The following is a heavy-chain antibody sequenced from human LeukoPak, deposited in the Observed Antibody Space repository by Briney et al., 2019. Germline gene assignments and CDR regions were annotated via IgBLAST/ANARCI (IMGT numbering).Heavy chain of an antibody. CDR1: GGSISSSSYY. CDR2: IYYSGST. Sequence: PSETLSLTCTVSGGSISSSSYYWGWIRPPPGKGLEWIGSIYYSGSTYYNPSLKSRVTISVDTSKNQFSLKLSSVTAADTAVYYCARLSVYGSVSVAAFDIWGQGTMVTVSS. V-gene: IGHV4-39*01. CDR3: ARLSVYGSVSVAAFDI. D-gene: IGHD3-10*01. J-gene: IGHJ3*02.